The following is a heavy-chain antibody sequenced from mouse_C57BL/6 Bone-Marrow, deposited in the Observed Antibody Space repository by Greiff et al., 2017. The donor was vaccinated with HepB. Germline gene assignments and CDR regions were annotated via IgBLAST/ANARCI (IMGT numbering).Heavy chain of an antibody. Sequence: QVQLQQSGPELVKPGASVKISCKASGYAFSSSWMNWVKQRPGKGLEWIGRIYPGDGDTNYNGKFKGKATLTADKSSSTAYMQLSSLTSEDSAVYFCASRGYSNYGGFAYWGQGTLVTVSA. CDR1: GYAFSSSW. D-gene: IGHD2-5*01. V-gene: IGHV1-82*01. CDR3: ASRGYSNYGGFAY. CDR2: IYPGDGDT. J-gene: IGHJ3*01.